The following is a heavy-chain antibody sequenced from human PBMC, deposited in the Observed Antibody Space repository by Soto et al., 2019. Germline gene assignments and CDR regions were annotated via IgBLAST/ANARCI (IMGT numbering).Heavy chain of an antibody. J-gene: IGHJ6*02. CDR1: GYTFTGYA. D-gene: IGHD3-3*01. V-gene: IGHV1-3*01. CDR2: INAGNGNT. CDR3: ARDSTMGWYYDFWSGYPPGMDV. Sequence: ALVNGYWKAFGYTFTGYAVHWVRQANGQRLEWMGWINAGNGNTKYSQKFQGRVTITRDTSASTAYMELSSLRSEDTAVYYCARDSTMGWYYDFWSGYPPGMDVWGQGTTVSVSS.